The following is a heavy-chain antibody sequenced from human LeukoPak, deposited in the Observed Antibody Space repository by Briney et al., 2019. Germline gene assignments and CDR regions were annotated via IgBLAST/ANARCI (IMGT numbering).Heavy chain of an antibody. CDR3: ARVGYYYDSSGYRTYSFDY. J-gene: IGHJ4*02. V-gene: IGHV4-59*01. CDR1: GRSISSYY. CDR2: IYYNGST. D-gene: IGHD3-22*01. Sequence: SETLSLTCTVSGRSISSYYWSWIRQPPGRGLEWIGYIYYNGSTNYNPSLKSRVTISVDTSKNQFSLKLSSVTAADTAVYYCARVGYYYDSSGYRTYSFDYWGQGTLVTVSS.